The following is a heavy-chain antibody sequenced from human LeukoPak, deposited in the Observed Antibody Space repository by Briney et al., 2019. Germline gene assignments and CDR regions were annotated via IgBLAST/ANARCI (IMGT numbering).Heavy chain of an antibody. CDR3: AREDPSGSFDY. V-gene: IGHV1-18*01. CDR1: GYTLTSYS. Sequence: ASVKGSCTASGYTLTSYSFSWVRQAPGQELVWMGWISVNTSYAQHLQSRVTMTTDTSTSTAYMELRSLRSDDTAVYYCAREDPSGSFDYWCQGALVTVSP. J-gene: IGHJ4*02. D-gene: IGHD1-26*01. CDR2: ISVNT.